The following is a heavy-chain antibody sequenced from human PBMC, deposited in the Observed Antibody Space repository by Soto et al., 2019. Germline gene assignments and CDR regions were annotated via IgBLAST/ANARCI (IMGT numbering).Heavy chain of an antibody. Sequence: GESLKISCKGSGYSFTSYWIGWVRQMPGKGLEWMGIIYPGDSDTRYSPSFQGQVTISADKSISTAYLQWSSLKASDTAMYYCARTPYCSGGSCQLDSDYWGQGTLVTVS. CDR2: IYPGDSDT. CDR3: ARTPYCSGGSCQLDSDY. D-gene: IGHD2-15*01. CDR1: GYSFTSYW. J-gene: IGHJ4*02. V-gene: IGHV5-51*01.